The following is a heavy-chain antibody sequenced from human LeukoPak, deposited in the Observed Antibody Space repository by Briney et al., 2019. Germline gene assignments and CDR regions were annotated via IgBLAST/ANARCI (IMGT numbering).Heavy chain of an antibody. CDR2: ITPKTGGT. J-gene: IGHJ4*02. V-gene: IGHV1-2*02. D-gene: IGHD3-9*01. CDR3: ARSPHILTGENFDY. CDR1: GYTFTDYY. Sequence: GASVRVSCKSSGYTFTDYYLHWVRQAPGQGLEWRGWITPKTGGTNYAQKFKGRVTMTRDTSITTAYMEMSRLRSDDTALYYCARSPHILTGENFDYWGQGTLVTVSS.